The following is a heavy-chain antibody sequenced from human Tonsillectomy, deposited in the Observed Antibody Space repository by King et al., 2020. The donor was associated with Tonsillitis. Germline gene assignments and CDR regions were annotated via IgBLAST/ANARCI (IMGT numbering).Heavy chain of an antibody. V-gene: IGHV3-11*01. CDR1: GFTFSDYY. J-gene: IGHJ6*02. D-gene: IGHD4-11*01. CDR2: ISRVWSTI. Sequence: VQLVESGGGLVKPGGSLRLSCEASGFTFSDYYMGWVRQSPGKGLEWLSYISRVWSTIYYADSVKGRFTISRDNAKNSLYLQMKSLRAEDTAVYYCARRTDSYYYYAMDVWGQGTTVTVSS. CDR3: ARRTDSYYYYAMDV.